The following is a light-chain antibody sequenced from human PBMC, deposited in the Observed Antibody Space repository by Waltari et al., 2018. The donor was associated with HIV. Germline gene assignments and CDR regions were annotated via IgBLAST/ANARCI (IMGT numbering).Light chain of an antibody. V-gene: IGLV1-40*01. CDR2: GNT. Sequence: PSVSGAPGQRVIISCTGSSSNIGAREDVHWYQQLPGAVPKVLIYGNTNRPSGVPDRFSGSKSGTSASLAIAGLQTEDEADYYCQSYDNSLNAVVFGGGTRLTVL. CDR3: QSYDNSLNAVV. CDR1: SSNIGARED. J-gene: IGLJ2*01.